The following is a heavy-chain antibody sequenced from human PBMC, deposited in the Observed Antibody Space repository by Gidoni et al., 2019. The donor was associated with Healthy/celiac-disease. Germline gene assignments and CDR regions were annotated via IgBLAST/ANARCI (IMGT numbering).Heavy chain of an antibody. J-gene: IGHJ4*02. V-gene: IGHV1-69*01. Sequence: QVQLVQSGAEVKKPGSSVKVSCKAPGGTFSSYAISWVRQAPGQGLEWMGGIIPIFGTANYAKKLQGRVTITADESTSTAYMELSSLRSEDTAVYYCARAPRPLCGGDCYVLDYWGQGTLVTVSS. D-gene: IGHD2-21*02. CDR1: GGTFSSYA. CDR2: IIPIFGTA. CDR3: ARAPRPLCGGDCYVLDY.